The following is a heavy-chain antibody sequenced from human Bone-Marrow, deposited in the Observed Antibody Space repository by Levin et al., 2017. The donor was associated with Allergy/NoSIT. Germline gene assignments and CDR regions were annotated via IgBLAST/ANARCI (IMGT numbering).Heavy chain of an antibody. CDR3: ARATRGYGYGIYGFDF. Sequence: GSGPTLVKPTQTLTLTCDFSGFSLTTYGMCVGWIRQPPGKALEWLALIDWEDDKYYTTSMRTRLTISKDTSKNQVVFTMTNLDPADTGTYYCARATRGYGYGIYGFDFWGQGTTVVVSS. V-gene: IGHV2-70*01. D-gene: IGHD5-18*01. CDR1: GFSLTTYGMC. J-gene: IGHJ6*02. CDR2: IDWEDDK.